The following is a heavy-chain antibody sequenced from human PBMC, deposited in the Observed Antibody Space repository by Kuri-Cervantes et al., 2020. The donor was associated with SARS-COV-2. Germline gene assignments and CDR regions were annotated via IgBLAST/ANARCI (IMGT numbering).Heavy chain of an antibody. CDR3: ARDSPAYCSSTSCYFFDY. CDR1: GGSISSYY. V-gene: IGHV4-59*12. J-gene: IGHJ4*02. Sequence: SETLSLTCTVSGGSISSYYWSWIRQPPGKGLEWIGYIYHSGNTYYNPSLKSRVTISVDRSKNQFSLKLSSVTAADTAVYYCARDSPAYCSSTSCYFFDYWGQGTLVTVSS. D-gene: IGHD2-2*01. CDR2: IYHSGNT.